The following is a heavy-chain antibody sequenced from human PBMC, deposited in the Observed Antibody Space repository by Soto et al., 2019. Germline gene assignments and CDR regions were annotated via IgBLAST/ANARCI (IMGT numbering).Heavy chain of an antibody. CDR1: GYTFSSFG. V-gene: IGHV1-18*01. J-gene: IGHJ4*02. CDR2: VSVYNDDT. Sequence: ASVKVSCKASGYTFSSFGINWVRQAPGQGLEWVGWVSVYNDDTKYAQNFQGRVSLTTDTSTSTTYMEVGSLRPDDTAVYYCARTCRSGGSCYHEYWGEGTLVTVSS. D-gene: IGHD2-15*01. CDR3: ARTCRSGGSCYHEY.